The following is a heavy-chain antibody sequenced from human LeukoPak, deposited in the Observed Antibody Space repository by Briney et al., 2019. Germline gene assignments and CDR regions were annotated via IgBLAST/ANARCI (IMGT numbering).Heavy chain of an antibody. Sequence: PGGSLRLSCTASEFSVSNNYMSWVRQAPGKGLEWVSVIYSGGRTNYADSVRGRFSISRDNSKNTMYLQMNSLRVEDTALYYCAKLDILTGYSPYVWGQGTTVTVSS. J-gene: IGHJ6*02. CDR2: IYSGGRT. CDR3: AKLDILTGYSPYV. V-gene: IGHV3-66*04. D-gene: IGHD3-9*01. CDR1: EFSVSNNY.